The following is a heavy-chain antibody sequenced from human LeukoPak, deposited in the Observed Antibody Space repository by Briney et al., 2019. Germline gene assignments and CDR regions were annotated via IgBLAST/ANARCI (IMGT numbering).Heavy chain of an antibody. J-gene: IGHJ4*02. CDR3: ARHYSSRGQLVRVFDY. CDR2: IYPGDSDT. Sequence: GESLKISCKGSGYSFTSYWIGWVRQMPGKGLEWMGIIYPGDSDTRYSPSFQGQVTISADKSISTAYLQWSGLKASDTAMYYCARHYSSRGQLVRVFDYWGQGTLVTVSS. D-gene: IGHD6-13*01. CDR1: GYSFTSYW. V-gene: IGHV5-51*01.